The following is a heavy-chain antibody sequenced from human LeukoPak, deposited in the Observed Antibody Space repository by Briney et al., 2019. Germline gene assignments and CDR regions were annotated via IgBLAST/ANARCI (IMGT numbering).Heavy chain of an antibody. CDR1: GGSFSSYS. CDR3: ARGYYPPRWYFDL. CDR2: IIEKGNA. Sequence: PSETLSLTCALYGGSFSSYSWSWTWIRQTPEKGLEWIGEIIEKGNANYNPSLKSRVTIDLDTSKNQFSLKLTSMTAADTAMYYCARGYYPPRWYFDLWGRGSRVTVS. D-gene: IGHD3-10*01. V-gene: IGHV4-34*01. J-gene: IGHJ2*01.